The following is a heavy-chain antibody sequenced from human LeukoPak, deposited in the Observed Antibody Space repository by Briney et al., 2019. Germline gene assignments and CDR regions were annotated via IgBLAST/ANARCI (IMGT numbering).Heavy chain of an antibody. V-gene: IGHV1-18*01. CDR1: GYTFTSYG. CDR2: ISAYNGNT. D-gene: IGHD1-26*01. Sequence: ASVKVSCKASGYTFTSYGISWVRQAPGQGLEWMGWISAYNGNTNYAQKLQGRVTMTPDTSTSTAYMELRSLRSDDTAVYYCARSPDVTGSYYVPFQHWGQGTLVTVSS. J-gene: IGHJ1*01. CDR3: ARSPDVTGSYYVPFQH.